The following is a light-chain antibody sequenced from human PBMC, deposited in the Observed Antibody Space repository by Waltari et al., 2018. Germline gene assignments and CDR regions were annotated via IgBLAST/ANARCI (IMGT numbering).Light chain of an antibody. CDR3: QQSYFTPRGN. CDR1: QAINTY. V-gene: IGKV1-39*01. Sequence: DIRMTQSPSSLSASVGDRVTITCRASQAINTYLNWYQQQPGKAPNLLIYAASRLHRGVPSRFSGSGSGTDFTLTISRLQPEDFATYYCQQSYFTPRGNFGPGTRVDL. J-gene: IGKJ3*01. CDR2: AAS.